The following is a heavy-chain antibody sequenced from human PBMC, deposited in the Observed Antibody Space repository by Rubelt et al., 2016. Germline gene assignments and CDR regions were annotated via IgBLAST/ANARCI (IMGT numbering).Heavy chain of an antibody. Sequence: GGSLRLSCAASGFTFSDHCMSWVRQAPGKGLEGVANINQEGSEKKYVDSVKGRFNISRDNAKNSLFLQMSSLRAEDTAVYYCARAPQVYCSYGLEVWGQGTTVTVSS. CDR1: GFTFSDHC. D-gene: IGHD5/OR15-5a*01. J-gene: IGHJ6*02. CDR2: INQEGSEK. V-gene: IGHV3-7*03. CDR3: ARAPQVYCSYGLEV.